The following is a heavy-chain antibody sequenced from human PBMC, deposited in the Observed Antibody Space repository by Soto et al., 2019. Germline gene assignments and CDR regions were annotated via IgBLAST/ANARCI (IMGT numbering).Heavy chain of an antibody. D-gene: IGHD2-2*02. Sequence: QVQLVQSGAEVKKPGSSVKVSCKASGGTFSSYAISWVRQAPGQGLEWLGGIIPIFGTANYAQKFQGRVTITADESTSTAYMELSSLRSEDTVVYYWARKKVPSAISYYYGMDVWGQGTTVTVSS. J-gene: IGHJ6*02. CDR3: ARKKVPSAISYYYGMDV. V-gene: IGHV1-69*01. CDR2: IIPIFGTA. CDR1: GGTFSSYA.